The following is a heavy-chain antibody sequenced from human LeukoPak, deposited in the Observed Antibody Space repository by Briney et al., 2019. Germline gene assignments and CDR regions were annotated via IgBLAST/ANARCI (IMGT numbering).Heavy chain of an antibody. CDR2: IYYSGST. J-gene: IGHJ4*02. CDR3: ARHVRFLEWLSSYYFDY. CDR1: GGSISSSSYY. Sequence: EPSETLSLTCTVSGGSISSSSYYWGWIRQPRGEGLEWIGSIYYSGSTYYNPSLKRRVTISVDTSKSQFSLRLTSVTAADTAVYYCARHVRFLEWLSSYYFDYWGQGTLVTVSS. V-gene: IGHV4-39*01. D-gene: IGHD3-3*01.